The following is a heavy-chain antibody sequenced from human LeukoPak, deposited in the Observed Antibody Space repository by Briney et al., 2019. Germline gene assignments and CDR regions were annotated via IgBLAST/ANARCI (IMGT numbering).Heavy chain of an antibody. CDR3: AYQTSPSY. J-gene: IGHJ4*02. Sequence: SETLSLTCTVSGGSISSSSYSWGWIRQPPGKGLEWIGRIYYSGSTYYNPSLKSRVTISVDTSKNQFSLKVHSVTAADTAVYYCAYQTSPSYWGQGTLVTVSS. CDR2: IYYSGST. V-gene: IGHV4-39*01. CDR1: GGSISSSSYS. D-gene: IGHD2-2*01.